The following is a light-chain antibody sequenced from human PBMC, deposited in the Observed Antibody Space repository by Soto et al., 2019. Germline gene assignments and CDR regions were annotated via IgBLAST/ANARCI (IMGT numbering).Light chain of an antibody. CDR3: CSYACSSTSGV. CDR1: SSDVGSYNL. J-gene: IGLJ2*01. CDR2: EGS. V-gene: IGLV2-23*01. Sequence: QSVLTQPASVSGSPGQSITISCTGTSSDVGSYNLVSWYQQHPGKAPKLMIYEGSKRPSGVSNRFSGSKSGNTASLTISGLQAEDEADYYCCSYACSSTSGVFGGGTKLTVL.